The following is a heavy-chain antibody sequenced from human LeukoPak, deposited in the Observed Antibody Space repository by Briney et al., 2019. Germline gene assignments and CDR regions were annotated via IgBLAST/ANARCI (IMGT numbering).Heavy chain of an antibody. CDR1: GYTFTSYG. CDR3: AREGSSGSYWGLFDY. Sequence: ASVKVSCKASGYTFTSYGISWVRQAPGRGLEWMGWISAYNGNTNYAQKLQGRVTMTTDTSTSTAYMELRSLRSDDTAVYYCAREGSSGSYWGLFDYWGQGTLVTVSS. V-gene: IGHV1-18*01. D-gene: IGHD1-26*01. J-gene: IGHJ4*02. CDR2: ISAYNGNT.